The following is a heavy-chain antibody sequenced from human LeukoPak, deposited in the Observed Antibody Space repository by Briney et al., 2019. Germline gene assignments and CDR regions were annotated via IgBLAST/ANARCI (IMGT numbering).Heavy chain of an antibody. J-gene: IGHJ6*02. CDR1: GFHFHSFG. V-gene: IGHV3-30*02. CDR2: LRYEGSNK. CDR3: AKDLGVVVVAATRYYYYYGMDV. Sequence: GSLGPFCAASGFHFHSFGLPWVRPASGKGLGGVAFLRYEGSNKYYADSVKGRFTISRDNSKNTLYLQMNSLRAEDTAVYYCAKDLGVVVVAATRYYYYYGMDVWGQGITVTVSS. D-gene: IGHD2-15*01.